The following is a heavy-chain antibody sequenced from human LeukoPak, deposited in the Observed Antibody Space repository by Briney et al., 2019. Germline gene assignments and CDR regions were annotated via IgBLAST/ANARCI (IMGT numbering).Heavy chain of an antibody. CDR3: ARAYSRESGYDFVFEN. D-gene: IGHD5-12*01. V-gene: IGHV3-33*01. Sequence: GGSLRLSCAASGFTFSNYGVHWVRQAPGKGLEWVAVIRYDGSTKYYADSVKGRFTISRDNSKNTVYLEMNSLRAEDTAVDYCARAYSRESGYDFVFENWGQGTLVSVSS. CDR1: GFTFSNYG. CDR2: IRYDGSTK. J-gene: IGHJ4*02.